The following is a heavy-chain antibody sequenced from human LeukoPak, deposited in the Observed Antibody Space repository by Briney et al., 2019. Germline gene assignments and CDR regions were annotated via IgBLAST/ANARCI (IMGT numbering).Heavy chain of an antibody. CDR2: ISSSSNSI. CDR3: ARIYGGNSYYFDY. V-gene: IGHV3-21*01. D-gene: IGHD4-23*01. J-gene: IGHJ4*02. CDR1: GFTFSTYS. Sequence: PGGSLRLSCAASGFTFSTYSMNWVRQAPGKGLEWVSFISSSSNSIYYADSVKGRFTISRDNAKNSLYLQMNSLRAEDAAVYYCARIYGGNSYYFDYWGQGTLVTVSS.